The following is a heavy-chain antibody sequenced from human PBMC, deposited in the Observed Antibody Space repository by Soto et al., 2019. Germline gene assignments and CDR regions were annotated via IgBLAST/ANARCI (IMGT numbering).Heavy chain of an antibody. CDR1: GFTFSSYW. Sequence: EVQLVESGGGLVQPGGSLRLSCAASGFTFSSYWMSWVRQAPGKGLEWVANIKQDGSEKYYVDSVKGRFTISRDNAKNSLYLQMNSLRAEDTAVYYCARAPHYSNYLFYYYYGMDVWGQGTTVTVSS. V-gene: IGHV3-7*01. CDR3: ARAPHYSNYLFYYYYGMDV. J-gene: IGHJ6*02. CDR2: IKQDGSEK. D-gene: IGHD4-4*01.